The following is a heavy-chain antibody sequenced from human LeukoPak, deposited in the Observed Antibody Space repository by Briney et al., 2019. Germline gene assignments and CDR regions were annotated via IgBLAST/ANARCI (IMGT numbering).Heavy chain of an antibody. V-gene: IGHV1-2*02. Sequence: ASVKVSCKASGYTFTDYYVHWVRQAPGQGLEWMGWINPNSGGTNYAQKFQGRVTMTRDTSISTAYMELSRLRSDDTAVYYCASLLFDDFWSGYYPDPFDYWGQGTLVTVSS. CDR3: ASLLFDDFWSGYYPDPFDY. CDR1: GYTFTDYY. CDR2: INPNSGGT. J-gene: IGHJ4*02. D-gene: IGHD3-3*01.